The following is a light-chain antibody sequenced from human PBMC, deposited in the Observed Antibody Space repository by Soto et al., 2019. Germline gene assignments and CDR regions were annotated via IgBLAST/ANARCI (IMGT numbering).Light chain of an antibody. CDR2: GAS. J-gene: IGKJ5*01. CDR3: QQRSNWPPSIT. Sequence: VLTQSPATLSVSPGERATLSCRASQSVSSNLAWYQQKPGRAPRLLIYGASTRATGMPARFSGSGSGTDFTLTISSLEPEDFAVDDCQQRSNWPPSITFGQGTRLEI. V-gene: IGKV3-11*01. CDR1: QSVSSN.